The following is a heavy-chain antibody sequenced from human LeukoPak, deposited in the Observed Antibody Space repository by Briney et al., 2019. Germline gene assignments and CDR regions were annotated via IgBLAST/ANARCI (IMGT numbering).Heavy chain of an antibody. D-gene: IGHD3-22*01. V-gene: IGHV3-30*04. CDR2: ISFDGSNK. CDR1: GVSISSYA. Sequence: GRSLRLSCAASGVSISSYAMHWVRQAPGKGLEWVAVISFDGSNKYYADSVKGRFTISRDNSKNTLYLQMNSLRAEDTAVYYCARPTVTMKGSWGQGTLVTVSS. J-gene: IGHJ5*02. CDR3: ARPTVTMKGS.